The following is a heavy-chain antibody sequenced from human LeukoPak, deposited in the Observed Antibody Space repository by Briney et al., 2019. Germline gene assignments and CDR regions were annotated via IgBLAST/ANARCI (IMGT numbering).Heavy chain of an antibody. D-gene: IGHD3-3*01. CDR2: ISGSGGST. V-gene: IGHV3-23*01. Sequence: GGSLRLSCAASGFTFNSYAMSWVRQAPGKGLEWVSAISGSGGSTYYADSVKGRFTISRDNSKNTLYLQMNSLRAEDTAVYYCAKRPFLEWLSPSAFDIWGQGTMVTVSS. J-gene: IGHJ3*02. CDR3: AKRPFLEWLSPSAFDI. CDR1: GFTFNSYA.